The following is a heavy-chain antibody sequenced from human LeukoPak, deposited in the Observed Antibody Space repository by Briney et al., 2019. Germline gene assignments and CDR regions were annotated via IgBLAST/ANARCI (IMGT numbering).Heavy chain of an antibody. V-gene: IGHV1-24*01. D-gene: IGHD2-15*01. J-gene: IGHJ4*02. CDR1: GYTLTELS. CDR2: FDPEDGET. CDR3: ATGAPGPSTSDIVFDY. Sequence: ASVKVSCKVSGYTLTELSMHWVRQAPGKGLEWMGGFDPEDGETIYAQKFQGRVAMTEDTSTDTAYMELSSLRSEDTAVYYCATGAPGPSTSDIVFDYWGQGTLVTVSS.